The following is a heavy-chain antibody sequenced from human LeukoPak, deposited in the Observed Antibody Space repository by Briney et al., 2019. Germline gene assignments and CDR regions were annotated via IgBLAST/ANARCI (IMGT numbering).Heavy chain of an antibody. J-gene: IGHJ6*02. D-gene: IGHD3-3*01. V-gene: IGHV1-2*02. CDR1: GYTFTGYY. CDR2: INPNSGGT. Sequence: ASVKVSCKASGYTFTGYYMHWVRQAPGQGLEWMGWINPNSGGTNYAQKFQGRVTMTTDTSTSTAYMELRSLRSDDTAVYYCARDAKVGYDFWSGYSPRPYYYGMDVWGQGTTVTVSS. CDR3: ARDAKVGYDFWSGYSPRPYYYGMDV.